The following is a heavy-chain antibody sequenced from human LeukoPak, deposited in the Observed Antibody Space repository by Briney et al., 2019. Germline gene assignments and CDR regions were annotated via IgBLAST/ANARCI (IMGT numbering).Heavy chain of an antibody. CDR3: ARDMVDRDMVKSLGWFDP. Sequence: SETLSLTCTVSGGSISSSYWSWIRQPPGKRLEWIGHIYNSGSDNYNPSLESRVTISVDTSKSQFSLKLSSVTAADTAVYYCARDMVDRDMVKSLGWFDPWGQGTLVTVSS. D-gene: IGHD5-18*01. V-gene: IGHV4-59*01. J-gene: IGHJ5*02. CDR2: IYNSGSD. CDR1: GGSISSSY.